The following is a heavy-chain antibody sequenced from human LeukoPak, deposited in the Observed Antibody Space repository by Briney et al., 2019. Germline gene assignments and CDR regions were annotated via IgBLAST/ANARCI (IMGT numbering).Heavy chain of an antibody. CDR1: GGSISSHY. CDR3: ARDRPRGTYYSPLDY. V-gene: IGHV4-59*11. CDR2: IYYSGST. Sequence: SETLSLTCTVSGGSISSHYWSWIRQPPGKGLEWIGYIYYSGSTNYNPSLKSRVTISVDTPKNQFSLKLSSVTAADTAVYYCARDRPRGTYYSPLDYWGQGTLVTVSS. J-gene: IGHJ4*02. D-gene: IGHD1-26*01.